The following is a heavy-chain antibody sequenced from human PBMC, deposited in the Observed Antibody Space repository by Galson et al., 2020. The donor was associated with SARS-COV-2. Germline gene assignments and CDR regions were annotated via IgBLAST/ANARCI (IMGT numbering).Heavy chain of an antibody. V-gene: IGHV5-51*01. CDR2: IYPGDSDT. Sequence: KIGESLKISCKGSGYSFTSYWIGWVRQMPGKGLEWMGIIYPGDSDTRYSPSFQGQVTISADKSISTAYLQWSSLKASDTAMYYCAREGRFYESSGRLPPDYWGQGTLVTVSS. D-gene: IGHD3-22*01. CDR1: GYSFTSYW. J-gene: IGHJ4*02. CDR3: AREGRFYESSGRLPPDY.